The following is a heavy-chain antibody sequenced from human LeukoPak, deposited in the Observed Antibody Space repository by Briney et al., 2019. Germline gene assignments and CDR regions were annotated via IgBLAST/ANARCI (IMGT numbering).Heavy chain of an antibody. Sequence: ASVKVSCKASGYFFTIHFMHWVRQAPGQGLEWLGRINPNSGATNYAQKFQGRVTMTRDTAISTAYMEMSSLRSDDSAVYYCARDLDSAWAALVSWGQGTLVTVSS. CDR1: GYFFTIHF. J-gene: IGHJ4*02. CDR3: ARDLDSAWAALVS. V-gene: IGHV1-2*02. CDR2: INPNSGAT. D-gene: IGHD1-1*01.